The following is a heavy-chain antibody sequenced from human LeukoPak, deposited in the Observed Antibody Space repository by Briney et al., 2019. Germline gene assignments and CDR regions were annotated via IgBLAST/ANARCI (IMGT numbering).Heavy chain of an antibody. J-gene: IGHJ3*02. V-gene: IGHV3-11*01. CDR2: ISSSGSTI. D-gene: IGHD1-20*01. Sequence: GGSLRLSCAASGFTFSDYYMSWIRQAPGKGLEWVSYISSSGSTIYYADSVKGRFTISRDNAKNSLYLQMNSLRAEDTAVYYCARDPGDYNNWAAAFDIWGQGTMVTVSS. CDR3: ARDPGDYNNWAAAFDI. CDR1: GFTFSDYY.